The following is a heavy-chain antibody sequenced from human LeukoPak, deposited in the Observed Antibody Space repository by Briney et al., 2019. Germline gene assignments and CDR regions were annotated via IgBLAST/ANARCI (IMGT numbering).Heavy chain of an antibody. D-gene: IGHD4-17*01. Sequence: GGSLRLSCAASGFTFSSYWMHWVRQAPGKGLEWVSYISSRSITIYYVDPVKGRFTISRDDAKNSLSLQMNNLRAEDTALYYCVRGRDYVGVAASLDLWGRGTLVTVS. CDR3: VRGRDYVGVAASLDL. V-gene: IGHV3-48*04. CDR2: ISSRSITI. J-gene: IGHJ5*02. CDR1: GFTFSSYW.